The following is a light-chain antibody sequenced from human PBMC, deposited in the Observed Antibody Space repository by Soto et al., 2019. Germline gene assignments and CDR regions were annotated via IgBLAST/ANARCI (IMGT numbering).Light chain of an antibody. V-gene: IGLV1-40*01. J-gene: IGLJ3*02. CDR2: GNI. CDR1: SSNIGAGHD. Sequence: QSVLTQPPSVSGAPGQRVTISCSGSSSNIGAGHDVHWYQQLPGTAPKLLIYGNINRPSGVPDRFSGSKSGTSASLAITGLQAEDEADYYCQSYDSSLGGRVFGGGTQLTVL. CDR3: QSYDSSLGGRV.